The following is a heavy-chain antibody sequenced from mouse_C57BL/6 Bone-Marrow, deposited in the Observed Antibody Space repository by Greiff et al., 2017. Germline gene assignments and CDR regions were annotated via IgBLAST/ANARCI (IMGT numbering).Heavy chain of an antibody. CDR2: IYPRSGNT. Sequence: VQRVESGAELARPGASVKLSCTASGYTFTSYGICWVKQRTGQGLEWIGEIYPRSGNTYYNETFKGKATLTADKSSSTAYMELRSLTSEDSAVYFCARVGSSPLGYWGQGTTLTVSS. CDR1: GYTFTSYG. V-gene: IGHV1-81*01. CDR3: ARVGSSPLGY. J-gene: IGHJ2*01. D-gene: IGHD1-1*01.